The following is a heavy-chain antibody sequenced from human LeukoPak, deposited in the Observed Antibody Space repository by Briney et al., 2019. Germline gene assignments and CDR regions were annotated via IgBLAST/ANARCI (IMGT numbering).Heavy chain of an antibody. J-gene: IGHJ3*02. V-gene: IGHV1-69*05. CDR3: ARARLTAMVRRNAFDI. CDR1: GGTFSSYA. D-gene: IGHD5-18*01. CDR2: IIPIFGTA. Sequence: SVKVSCKASGGTFSSYAISWVRQAPGQGLEWMGGIIPIFGTANYAQKFQGRVTITTDESTSTPYMELSSLRSEDTAVYYCARARLTAMVRRNAFDIWGQGTMVTVSS.